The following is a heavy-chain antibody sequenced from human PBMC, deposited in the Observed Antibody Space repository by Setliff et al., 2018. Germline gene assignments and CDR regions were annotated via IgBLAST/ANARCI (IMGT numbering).Heavy chain of an antibody. D-gene: IGHD3-9*01. V-gene: IGHV1-18*01. CDR2: ISAYNGNT. CDR1: GYTFTSYG. J-gene: IGHJ2*01. CDR3: AREVYDILTGYSYWYFDL. Sequence: ASVKVSCKASGYTFTSYGISWVRQAPGQGLEWMGWISAYNGNTNYAQKLQGRVTMTTDTSTSTAYMELSTLSSEDTAVYYCAREVYDILTGYSYWYFDLWG.